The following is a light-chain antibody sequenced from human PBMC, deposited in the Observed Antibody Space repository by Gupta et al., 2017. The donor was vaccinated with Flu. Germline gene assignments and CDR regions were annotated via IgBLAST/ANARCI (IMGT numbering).Light chain of an antibody. V-gene: IGLV1-47*01. J-gene: IGLJ3*02. CDR2: KNN. CDR3: AAWDDSLSGVA. Sequence: QSVLTQPPSASGTAGQRVTISCSGSSSNIGSNYVYWYQQLPGTAPKLLVYKNNHRPSGVPDRFSGSKSDTSASLAISGLRSEDESDYFCAAWDDSLSGVAFGGGTKVTVL. CDR1: SSNIGSNY.